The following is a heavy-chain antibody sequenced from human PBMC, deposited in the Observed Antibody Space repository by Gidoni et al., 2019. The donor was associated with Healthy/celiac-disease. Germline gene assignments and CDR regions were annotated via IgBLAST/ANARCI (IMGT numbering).Heavy chain of an antibody. Sequence: VQLLESGGGLVQPGGSLRLSCAASGFTFSTYAMSWVRQAPGKGLEWGSAISGSGGSTYYADSVKGRFTISRDNSKNTLYLQMNSLRAEDTAVYYCAKDLVWGLLWFGECDYWGQGTLVTVSS. V-gene: IGHV3-23*01. CDR1: GFTFSTYA. CDR2: ISGSGGST. CDR3: AKDLVWGLLWFGECDY. D-gene: IGHD3-10*01. J-gene: IGHJ4*02.